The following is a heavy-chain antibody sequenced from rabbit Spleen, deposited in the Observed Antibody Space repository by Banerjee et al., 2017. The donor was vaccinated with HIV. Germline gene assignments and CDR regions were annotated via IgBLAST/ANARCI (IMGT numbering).Heavy chain of an antibody. Sequence: QEQLVESGGGLVKPEGSLTLTCKASGFSFSSGYYMCWVRQAPGKGLEWIACIDTNDGDTDYANWPKGRFTISKTSSTTVTLQMTSLTAADTATYFCARNYVNAFDPWGPGTLVTVS. D-gene: IGHD1-1*01. J-gene: IGHJ2*01. CDR3: ARNYVNAFDP. CDR2: IDTNDGDT. V-gene: IGHV1S45*01. CDR1: GFSFSSGYY.